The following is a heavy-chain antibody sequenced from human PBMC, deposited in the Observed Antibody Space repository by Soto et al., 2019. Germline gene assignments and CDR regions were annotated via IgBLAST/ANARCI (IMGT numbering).Heavy chain of an antibody. CDR3: ANNEVGGCYGEAFFDY. CDR2: VSNDGNTK. J-gene: IGHJ4*02. D-gene: IGHD4-17*01. V-gene: IGHV3-30*18. CDR1: GFTFSTYG. Sequence: QVQLVESGGGVVQPWRSLRLSCAASGFTFSTYGRHWVRQAPGKGLDCVARVSNDGNTKYYRDSVKGRFTISRNKSKNMLYLEMNSLRAEDTALYYCANNEVGGCYGEAFFDYWGQGNMVTVSS.